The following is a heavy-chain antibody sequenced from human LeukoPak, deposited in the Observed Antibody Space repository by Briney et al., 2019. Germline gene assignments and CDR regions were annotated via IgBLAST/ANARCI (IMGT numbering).Heavy chain of an antibody. CDR1: GFTFGSYS. CDR2: INQDGSET. J-gene: IGHJ4*02. CDR3: AARKCLGCQLFYLDY. V-gene: IGHV3-7*01. Sequence: PGGSLRLSCAASGFTFGSYSMSWVRQAPGQGLEWVANINQDGSETYYVDSVKGRFTISRDNAKNSLYLQMDSLRADDSALYYCAARKCLGCQLFYLDYWGQGSLVTVSS. D-gene: IGHD3-16*01.